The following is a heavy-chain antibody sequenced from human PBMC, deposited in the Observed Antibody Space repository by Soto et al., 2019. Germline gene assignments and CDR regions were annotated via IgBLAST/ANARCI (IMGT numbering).Heavy chain of an antibody. J-gene: IGHJ3*02. Sequence: QVQLQESGPGLVKPSQTLSLTCTVSVGSISSGGYYWSWIRQHPGKGLEWIGYIYYSGSTYYNPSLKSRVTISVDTSKNQFSLKLSSVTAADTAVYYCARDLPWELRSDAFDIWGQGTMVTVSS. V-gene: IGHV4-31*03. CDR1: VGSISSGGYY. D-gene: IGHD1-26*01. CDR3: ARDLPWELRSDAFDI. CDR2: IYYSGST.